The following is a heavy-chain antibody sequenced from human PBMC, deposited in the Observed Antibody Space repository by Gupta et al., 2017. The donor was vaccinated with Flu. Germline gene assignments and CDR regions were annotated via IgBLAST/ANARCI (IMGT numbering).Heavy chain of an antibody. D-gene: IGHD6-6*01. CDR2: IRSETNGGAP. V-gene: IGHV3-15*01. CDR3: ATGKIVGSSCFDY. CDR1: GVSFSDAW. J-gene: IGHJ4*02. Sequence: EVQLVESGGGLVKPGGSLRLSCSAYGVSFSDAWMTWVRQAPGKGLEWVGRIRSETNGGAPDYGAPVKGRFTISRDDSKNTLYLQMNKLKTEDTGVYYCATGKIVGSSCFDYWGQGTLVTVSS.